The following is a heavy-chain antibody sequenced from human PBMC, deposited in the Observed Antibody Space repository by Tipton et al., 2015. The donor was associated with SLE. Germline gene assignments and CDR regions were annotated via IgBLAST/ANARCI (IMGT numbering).Heavy chain of an antibody. Sequence: LRLSCTVSGGSISSYYWSWIRQPPGKGLEWIGYMYYSGSTNYNPSLKSRVTISVDTSKNQFSLKLSSVTAADTAVYYCARGGNVWGSYRPFDYWGQGTLVTVSS. CDR1: GGSISSYY. D-gene: IGHD3-16*02. CDR3: ARGGNVWGSYRPFDY. J-gene: IGHJ4*02. CDR2: MYYSGST. V-gene: IGHV4-59*01.